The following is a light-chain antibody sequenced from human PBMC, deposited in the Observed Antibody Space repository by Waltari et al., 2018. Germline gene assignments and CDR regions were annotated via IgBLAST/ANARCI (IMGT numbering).Light chain of an antibody. V-gene: IGKV3-11*01. J-gene: IGKJ1*01. CDR3: QQRTIWSGT. CDR2: DAS. CDR1: ESISTY. Sequence: VVVTQSPATLSLSPGERATLSCRASESISTYLAWYQHKPGQAPRLLVYDASNRATGIPARFSGSGSGTDFTLTTSSLEPEDFAVYYCQQRTIWSGTFGQGTKVEIK.